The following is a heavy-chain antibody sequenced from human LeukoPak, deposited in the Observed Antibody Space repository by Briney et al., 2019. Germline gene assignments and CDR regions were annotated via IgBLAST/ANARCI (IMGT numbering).Heavy chain of an antibody. J-gene: IGHJ5*02. CDR1: GGTFSSYA. Sequence: SVKVSCKASGGTFSSYAISWARQAPGQGLEWMGGIIPIFGTANYAQEFQGRVTITADESTSTAYMELSSLRSEDTAVYYCARDLWYCSSTSCYKGRRSGSFDPWGQGTLVTVSS. D-gene: IGHD2-2*02. CDR2: IIPIFGTA. V-gene: IGHV1-69*01. CDR3: ARDLWYCSSTSCYKGRRSGSFDP.